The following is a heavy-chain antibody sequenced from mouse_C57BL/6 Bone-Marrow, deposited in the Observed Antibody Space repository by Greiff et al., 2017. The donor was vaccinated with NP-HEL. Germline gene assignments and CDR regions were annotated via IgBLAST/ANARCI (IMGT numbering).Heavy chain of an antibody. Sequence: VKLQESGAELAKPGASVKLSCKASGYTFTSYWMHWVKQRPGQGLEWIGYINPSSGYTKYNQKFKDKATLTADKSSSTAYMQLSSLTYEDSAVYYCAITTVVAPYAMDYWGQGTSVTVSS. V-gene: IGHV1-7*01. D-gene: IGHD1-1*01. CDR2: INPSSGYT. CDR3: AITTVVAPYAMDY. J-gene: IGHJ4*01. CDR1: GYTFTSYW.